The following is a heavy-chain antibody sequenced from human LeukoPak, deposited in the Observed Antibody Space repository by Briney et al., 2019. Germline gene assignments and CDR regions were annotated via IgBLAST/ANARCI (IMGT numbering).Heavy chain of an antibody. V-gene: IGHV4-38-2*02. Sequence: SETLSLTCSVSDYSISNNYYWGWIRQPPGKGLEWIGSIHYSGSTYYNPSLKSRVTISVDTSKNQFSLKLNSVTAADTAVYYCAREGLEMATTYYFDYWGQGTLVTVSS. CDR3: AREGLEMATTYYFDY. J-gene: IGHJ4*02. CDR1: DYSISNNYY. D-gene: IGHD5-24*01. CDR2: IHYSGST.